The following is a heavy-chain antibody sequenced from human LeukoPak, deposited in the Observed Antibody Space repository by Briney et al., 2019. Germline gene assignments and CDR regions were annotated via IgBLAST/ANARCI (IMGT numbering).Heavy chain of an antibody. CDR2: IWYDGSNK. V-gene: IGHV3-33*01. CDR3: ARDGAGYSSRWPSEGHAFDI. Sequence: GGSLRLSCAASGFTFSSYGMHWVRQAPGKGLGWVSVIWYDGSNKYYADSVKGRFTISRDNSKNTLYLRMNSLRAEDTAVYYCARDGAGYSSRWPSEGHAFDIWGQGTMVTVSS. D-gene: IGHD6-13*01. J-gene: IGHJ3*02. CDR1: GFTFSSYG.